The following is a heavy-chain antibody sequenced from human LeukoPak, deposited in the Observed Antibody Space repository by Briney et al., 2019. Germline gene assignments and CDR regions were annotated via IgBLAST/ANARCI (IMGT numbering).Heavy chain of an antibody. CDR3: ARVDDYVWGSYRSFDY. CDR1: GFTFSSYS. Sequence: GGSLRLSCAASGFTFSSYSMSWVRQAPGKGLEWVSYISSSSSTIYYADSVKGRFTISRDNAKNSLYLQMNSLRAEDTAVYYCARVDDYVWGSYRSFDYWGQGTLVTVSS. CDR2: ISSSSSTI. D-gene: IGHD3-16*02. V-gene: IGHV3-48*01. J-gene: IGHJ4*02.